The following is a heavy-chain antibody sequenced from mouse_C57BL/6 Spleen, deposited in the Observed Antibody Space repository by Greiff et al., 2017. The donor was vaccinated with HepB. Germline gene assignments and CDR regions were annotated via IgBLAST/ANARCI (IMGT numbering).Heavy chain of an antibody. V-gene: IGHV3-6*01. CDR1: GYSITSGYY. D-gene: IGHD4-1*01. J-gene: IGHJ4*01. CDR3: ARGDWDADAMDY. Sequence: EVQLQESGPGLVKPSQSLSLTCSVTGYSITSGYYWNWIRQFPGNKLEWMGYISYDGSNNYNPSLKNRISITRDTSKNQFFLKLNSVTTEDTATYYCARGDWDADAMDYWGQGTSVTVSS. CDR2: ISYDGSN.